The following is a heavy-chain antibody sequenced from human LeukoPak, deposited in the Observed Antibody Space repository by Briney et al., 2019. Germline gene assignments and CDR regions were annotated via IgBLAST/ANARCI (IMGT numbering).Heavy chain of an antibody. CDR3: ARYGITIFGAPSEAFDI. CDR1: GGSISSGGYY. CDR2: IYHSGST. J-gene: IGHJ3*02. D-gene: IGHD3-3*01. Sequence: PSQTLSLTCTVSGGSISSGGYYWSWIRQPPGKGLEWIGYIYHSGSTYYNPSLKSRVTISIDRSKNQFSPKLTSVTAADTAVYYCARYGITIFGAPSEAFDIWGQGTMVTVSS. V-gene: IGHV4-30-2*01.